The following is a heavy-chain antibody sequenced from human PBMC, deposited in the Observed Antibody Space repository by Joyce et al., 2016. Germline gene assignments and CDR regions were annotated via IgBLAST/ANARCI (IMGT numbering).Heavy chain of an antibody. CDR2: IFPGDSDA. V-gene: IGHV5-51*01. J-gene: IGHJ6*02. CDR1: GYSFTNFC. CDR3: GRCPFRFYYDNSASLRYYYNDMDV. D-gene: IGHD3-22*01. Sequence: EVQLVQSGAEVKKPGESLKISCQGSGYSFTNFCIGWVRQMPGKGLEWMGIIFPGDSDARYSPSFQGQVTISADKSITTAYLQWSSLKASDTAMYFCGRCPFRFYYDNSASLRYYYNDMDVWGQGTMVTVSS.